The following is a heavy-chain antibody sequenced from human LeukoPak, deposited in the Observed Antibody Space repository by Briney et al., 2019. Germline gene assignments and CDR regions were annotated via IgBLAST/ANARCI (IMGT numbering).Heavy chain of an antibody. D-gene: IGHD3-10*01. V-gene: IGHV3-23*01. CDR3: VKWSGYGDY. CDR1: GLTFSTYA. J-gene: IGHJ4*02. Sequence: GGSLRLSCAAPGLTFSTYAMSWVRQAPGKGLEWVSGISVSGGSTWHVDSVKGRFTISRDNSKNTLYLQMNSLRDEDTAVYYCVKWSGYGDYWGQGTLVTVSS. CDR2: ISVSGGST.